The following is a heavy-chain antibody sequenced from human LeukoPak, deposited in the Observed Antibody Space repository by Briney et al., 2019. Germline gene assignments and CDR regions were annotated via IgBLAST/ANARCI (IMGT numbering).Heavy chain of an antibody. CDR3: ATSGSGNDVGDYVWGSYRTNAFDI. V-gene: IGHV1-24*01. CDR1: GYTLTELS. D-gene: IGHD3-16*02. J-gene: IGHJ3*02. CDR2: FDPEDGET. Sequence: ASVKVSCKVSGYTLTELSMHWVRQAPGKGLEWMGGFDPEDGETIYAQKFQGRVTMTEDTSTDTAYMELGSLRSEDTAVYYCATSGSGNDVGDYVWGSYRTNAFDIWGQGTMVTVPS.